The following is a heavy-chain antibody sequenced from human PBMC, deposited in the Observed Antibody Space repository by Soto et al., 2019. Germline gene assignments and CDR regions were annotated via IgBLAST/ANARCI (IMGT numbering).Heavy chain of an antibody. V-gene: IGHV3-30-3*01. D-gene: IGHD2-15*01. J-gene: IGHJ4*02. CDR2: ISYDGSNK. CDR1: GFTFSSYA. Sequence: PGGSLRLSCAASGFTFSSYAMHWVRQAPGKGLEWVAVISYDGSNKYYADSVKGRFTISRDNSKNTLYLQMNSLRAEDTAVYYCARGRDTRYCSGGSCSPDGYNYGYYFDYWGQGTLVTVSS. CDR3: ARGRDTRYCSGGSCSPDGYNYGYYFDY.